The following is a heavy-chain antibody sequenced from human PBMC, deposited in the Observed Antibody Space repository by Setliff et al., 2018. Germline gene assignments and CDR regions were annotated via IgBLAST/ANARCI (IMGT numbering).Heavy chain of an antibody. CDR2: IYHNGST. D-gene: IGHD5-18*01. V-gene: IGHV4-4*02. Sequence: SETLSLTCAVSGGSISSSNWWSWVRQPPGKGLEWLGEIYHNGSTNYNPSLKSRLTMLVDKSKNQFSLKLSSVPAADTAVYYCVRYSYGYAWLDPWGQGIPVTVSS. CDR3: VRYSYGYAWLDP. J-gene: IGHJ5*02. CDR1: GGSISSSNW.